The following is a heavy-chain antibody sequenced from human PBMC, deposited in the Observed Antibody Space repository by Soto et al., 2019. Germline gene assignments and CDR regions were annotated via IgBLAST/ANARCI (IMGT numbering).Heavy chain of an antibody. V-gene: IGHV3-33*01. CDR1: GFTFSSYG. CDR2: IWYDGSNK. Sequence: GGSLRLSCAASGFTFSSYGMHWVRQAPGKGLEWVAVIWYDGSNKYYADSVKGRFTISRDNSKNTLYLQMNSLRAEDTAVYYCARVPYGSGSYYKTYMDVWGKGTXVTVSS. CDR3: ARVPYGSGSYYKTYMDV. J-gene: IGHJ6*03. D-gene: IGHD3-10*01.